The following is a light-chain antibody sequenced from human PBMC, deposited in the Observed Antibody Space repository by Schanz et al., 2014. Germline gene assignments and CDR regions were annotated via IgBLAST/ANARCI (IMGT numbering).Light chain of an antibody. CDR3: QQYDNSLPWT. CDR1: QSVSSNS. CDR2: GAS. V-gene: IGKV3-20*01. J-gene: IGKJ1*01. Sequence: EVVLTQSPGTLSLSPGERATLSCRASQSVSSNSLAWYQQTPGQAPRLLIYGASSRATGIPDRFSGSGSGTDFTLTISRLEPEDFAVYYCQQYDNSLPWTFGQGTKVEIK.